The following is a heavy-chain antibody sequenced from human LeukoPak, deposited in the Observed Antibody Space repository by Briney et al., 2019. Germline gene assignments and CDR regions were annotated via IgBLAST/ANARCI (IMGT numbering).Heavy chain of an antibody. J-gene: IGHJ4*02. Sequence: GGSLSLSCAASGFTFSNAWMSWVRQAPGKGLEWVGRIKSKTDGGTTDYAAPVKGRFTISRDDSKNTLYLQMNSLKTEDTAVYYCTTLRFTTYYFDYWGQGTLVTVSS. CDR2: IKSKTDGGTT. CDR1: GFTFSNAW. V-gene: IGHV3-15*01. D-gene: IGHD3-22*01. CDR3: TTLRFTTYYFDY.